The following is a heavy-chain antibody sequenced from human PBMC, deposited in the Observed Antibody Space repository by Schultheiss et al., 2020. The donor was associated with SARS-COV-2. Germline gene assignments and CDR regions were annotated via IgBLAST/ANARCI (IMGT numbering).Heavy chain of an antibody. Sequence: ASVKVSCKASGYTFTSYGISWVRQAPGQGLEWMGWISAYNGNTNYAQKLQGRVTMTTDTSTSTAYMELRSLRSDDTAVYYCAKISTLRYFDWPNYVDFDYWGQGTLVTVSS. CDR2: ISAYNGNT. CDR3: AKISTLRYFDWPNYVDFDY. CDR1: GYTFTSYG. D-gene: IGHD3-9*01. V-gene: IGHV1-18*04. J-gene: IGHJ4*02.